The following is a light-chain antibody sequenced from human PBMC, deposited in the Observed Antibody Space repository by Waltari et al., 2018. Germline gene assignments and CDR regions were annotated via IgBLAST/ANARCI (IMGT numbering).Light chain of an antibody. J-gene: IGKJ2*01. CDR2: WAS. V-gene: IGKV4-1*01. Sequence: DIVMTQSPDSLAVSLGERATINCKSSRSVFYSPNNKNYLSWYQQKPGQPPKLLIYWASTRESGVPDRFSGSGSGTDFTLTISSLQAEDVAVYYCQQYYNIPYTFGQGTKLEIK. CDR3: QQYYNIPYT. CDR1: RSVFYSPNNKNY.